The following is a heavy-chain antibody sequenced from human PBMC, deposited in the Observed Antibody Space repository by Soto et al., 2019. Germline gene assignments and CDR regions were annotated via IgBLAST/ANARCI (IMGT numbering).Heavy chain of an antibody. CDR2: MSSTGNT. CDR1: GGSISSGDYW. D-gene: IGHD1-1*01. Sequence: QVQLQESGPGLVKPSQTLTLTCTVSGGSISSGDYWWNWIRQPPGKGLEWIGYMSSTGNTYYRPSLKSRVTISVDTSKIQFSLNVSSVTAADTAVYYCARDRPGTGRNAFDIWGQGTMVTVSS. CDR3: ARDRPGTGRNAFDI. J-gene: IGHJ3*02. V-gene: IGHV4-30-4*08.